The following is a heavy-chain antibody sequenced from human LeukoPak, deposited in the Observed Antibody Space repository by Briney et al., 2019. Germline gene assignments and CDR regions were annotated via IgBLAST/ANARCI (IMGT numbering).Heavy chain of an antibody. D-gene: IGHD3-22*01. J-gene: IGHJ4*02. V-gene: IGHV3-23*01. CDR2: INTSGSIT. CDR1: GFTLSSSA. CDR3: ATREGDSSGSYYFDY. Sequence: GGSLRLSCSASGFTLSSSAMGWVRQAPGKGLEWVSVINTSGSITHYADSVKGRFTVSRDNSKNTLFLQVSSLRADDTAVYYCATREGDSSGSYYFDYWGQGTLVTVSS.